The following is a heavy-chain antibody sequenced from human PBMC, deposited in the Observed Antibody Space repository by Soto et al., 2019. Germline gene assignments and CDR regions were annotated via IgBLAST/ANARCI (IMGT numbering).Heavy chain of an antibody. CDR2: IYYSGST. J-gene: IGHJ3*02. V-gene: IGHV4-59*08. CDR3: ARHLRELDAFDI. D-gene: IGHD3-16*01. CDR1: SGSINDYY. Sequence: SETLSLTSTVSSGSINDYYWSWIRQPPGKGLEWIGYIYYSGSTSYNPSLKSRVTISVDTSKNQFSLKLNSVTAADTAVYYCARHLRELDAFDIWGQGTMVTVSS.